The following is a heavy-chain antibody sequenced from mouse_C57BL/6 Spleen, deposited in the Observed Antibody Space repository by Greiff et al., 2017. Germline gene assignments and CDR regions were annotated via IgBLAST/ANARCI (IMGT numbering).Heavy chain of an antibody. D-gene: IGHD3-2*02. J-gene: IGHJ3*01. V-gene: IGHV1-53*01. CDR3: ARGGSSGYGGFAY. Sequence: VQLQQPGTELVKPGASVKLSCKASGYTFTSYWMHWVKQRPGQGLEWIGNINPSNGGTNYNEKFKSKATLTVDKSSSTAYMQLSSLTSEDSAVXYCARGGSSGYGGFAYWGQGTLVTVSA. CDR2: INPSNGGT. CDR1: GYTFTSYW.